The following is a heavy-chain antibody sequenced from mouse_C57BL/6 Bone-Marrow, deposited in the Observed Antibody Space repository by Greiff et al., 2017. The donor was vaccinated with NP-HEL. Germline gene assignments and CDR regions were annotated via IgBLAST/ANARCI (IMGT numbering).Heavy chain of an antibody. CDR3: TRLVYGYHLYYAMDY. CDR2: IDPETGGT. J-gene: IGHJ4*01. D-gene: IGHD2-2*01. CDR1: GYTFTDYE. Sequence: QVHVKQSGAELVRPGASVTLSCKASGYTFTDYEMHWVKQTPVHGLEWIGAIDPETGGTAYNQKFKGKAILTADKSSSTAYMELRSLTSEDSAVYYCTRLVYGYHLYYAMDYWGQGTSVTVSS. V-gene: IGHV1-15*01.